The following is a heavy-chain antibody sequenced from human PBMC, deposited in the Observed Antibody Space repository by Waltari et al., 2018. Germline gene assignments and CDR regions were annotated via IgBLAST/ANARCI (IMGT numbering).Heavy chain of an antibody. J-gene: IGHJ3*01. CDR1: GFAFSAYW. CDR2: INSDGSDA. V-gene: IGHV3-74*01. Sequence: EVQLVESGGGLVQPGGSLRLSCAASGFAFSAYWMHWVRQVPGKGLLWVSHINSDGSDASYADSVKGRFTISRDNAKNTLYLEMSSLRAEDTAVYYCAFSRGWSSPFGAYDTWGQGTMGSVSS. CDR3: AFSRGWSSPFGAYDT. D-gene: IGHD6-19*01.